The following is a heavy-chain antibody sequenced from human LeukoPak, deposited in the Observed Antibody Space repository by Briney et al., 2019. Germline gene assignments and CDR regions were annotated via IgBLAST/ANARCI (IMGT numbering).Heavy chain of an antibody. J-gene: IGHJ4*02. V-gene: IGHV4-34*01. CDR1: GGSFSGYY. CDR3: ARAIVMQRFLEWLSDLYYFDY. Sequence: SETLSLTCAVYGGSFSGYYWSWIRQPPEKGLEWIGEINHSGSTNYNPSLKSRVTISVDTSKNQFSLKLSSVTAADTAVYYCARAIVMQRFLEWLSDLYYFDYWGQGTLVTVSS. D-gene: IGHD3-3*01. CDR2: INHSGST.